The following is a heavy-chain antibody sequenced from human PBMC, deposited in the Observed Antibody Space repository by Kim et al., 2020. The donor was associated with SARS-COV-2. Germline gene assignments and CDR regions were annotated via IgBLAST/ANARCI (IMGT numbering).Heavy chain of an antibody. V-gene: IGHV3-33*01. CDR3: ARDPGSSGYSFDY. D-gene: IGHD3-22*01. J-gene: IGHJ4*02. Sequence: YADSVKGRFTISRDNSKNTLYLQMNSLRAEDTAVYYCARDPGSSGYSFDYWGQGTLVTVSS.